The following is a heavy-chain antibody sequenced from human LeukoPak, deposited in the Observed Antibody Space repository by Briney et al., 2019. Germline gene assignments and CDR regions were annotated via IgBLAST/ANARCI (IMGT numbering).Heavy chain of an antibody. CDR3: TTDDGVIYYDSSGYPDY. V-gene: IGHV3-15*01. CDR2: IKSKTDGGTT. Sequence: GGSLRLSCAASGFTFSIAWMSWVRQAPGKGLEWVGRIKSKTDGGTTDYAAPVKGRFTISRDDSKNTLYLQMNSLKTEDTAVYYCTTDDGVIYYDSSGYPDYWGQGTLVTVSS. CDR1: GFTFSIAW. D-gene: IGHD3-22*01. J-gene: IGHJ4*02.